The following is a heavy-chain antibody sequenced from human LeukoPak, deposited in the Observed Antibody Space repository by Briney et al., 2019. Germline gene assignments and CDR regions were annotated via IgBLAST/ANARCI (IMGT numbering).Heavy chain of an antibody. CDR3: AKPHFDD. V-gene: IGHV3-30*02. Sequence: GGSLRLSCAASGFTFSSYEMNWVRQAPGKGLEWVAFIRYDGSNKYYADSVKGRFTISRDNSKNTLYLQMNSLRAEDTAVYYCAKPHFDDWGQGTLVTVSS. J-gene: IGHJ4*02. CDR2: IRYDGSNK. CDR1: GFTFSSYE.